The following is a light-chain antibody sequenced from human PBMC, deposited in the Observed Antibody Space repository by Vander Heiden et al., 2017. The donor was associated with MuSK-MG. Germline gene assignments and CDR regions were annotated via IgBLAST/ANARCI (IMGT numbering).Light chain of an antibody. CDR3: QQSYSTPQG. V-gene: IGKV1-39*01. CDR1: QSISSY. CDR2: AAS. J-gene: IGKJ4*01. Sequence: DIQMTQSPSSLSASVGDRVTITCRASQSISSYLNWYQQKPGKAPKLLIYAASSLQSGVPSRFSGSGSGTDFTLTISSLQPEDFATYYCQQSYSTPQGFGGGTKVXIK.